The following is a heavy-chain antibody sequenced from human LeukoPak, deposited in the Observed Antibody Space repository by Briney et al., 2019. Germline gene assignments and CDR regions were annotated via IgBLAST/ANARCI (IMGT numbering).Heavy chain of an antibody. CDR2: ISYDGSNK. D-gene: IGHD2-21*02. CDR3: ARDPYCGGDCYHFDY. CDR1: GFTFSSYA. V-gene: IGHV3-30-3*01. J-gene: IGHJ4*02. Sequence: GGSLRLSCAASGFTFSSYAMHWVRQAPGKGXXXXXXISYDGSNKYYADSVKGRFTISRDNSKNTLYLQMNSLRAEDTAVYYCARDPYCGGDCYHFDYWGQGTLVTVSS.